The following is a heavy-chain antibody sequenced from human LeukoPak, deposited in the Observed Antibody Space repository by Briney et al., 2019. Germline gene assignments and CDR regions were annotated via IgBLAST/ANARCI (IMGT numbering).Heavy chain of an antibody. CDR2: IYYSGST. CDR1: GGSISSYY. CDR3: ARDRLTPYDYYYYGMDV. Sequence: KPSETLSLTCTVSGGSISSYYWSWLRQPPGKGLEWIGYIYYSGSTNYNPSLKSRVTISVDTSKNQFSLKLSSVTAADTAVYYCARDRLTPYDYYYYGMDVWGQGTTVTVSS. J-gene: IGHJ6*02. V-gene: IGHV4-59*01. D-gene: IGHD4-23*01.